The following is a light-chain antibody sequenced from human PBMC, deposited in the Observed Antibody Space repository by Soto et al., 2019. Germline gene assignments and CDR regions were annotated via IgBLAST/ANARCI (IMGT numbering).Light chain of an antibody. V-gene: IGKV3-11*01. CDR3: QQRSSWPRT. J-gene: IGKJ1*01. CDR1: QSVSTY. Sequence: EIVLTQSPATLSLSPGDRATLACRASQSVSTYLAWYQQKPGQAPRVVIYDASNRATGIPPRFSGSGSGTEFTLTISSLEPEDFAVYYCQQRSSWPRTFGQGTKVEIK. CDR2: DAS.